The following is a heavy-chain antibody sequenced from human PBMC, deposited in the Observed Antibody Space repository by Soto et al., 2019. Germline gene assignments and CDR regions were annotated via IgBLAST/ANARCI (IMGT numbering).Heavy chain of an antibody. V-gene: IGHV4-39*01. CDR3: ARHHWGIEVLFDP. D-gene: IGHD7-27*01. CDR2: IYYSGST. Sequence: SETLSLTCTVSGGSISSSSYYWGWIRQPPGKGLEWIGSIYYSGSTYYNPSLKSRVTISVDTSKNQFSLKLSSVTAADTAVYYCARHHWGIEVLFDPWGQGTLVTVSS. J-gene: IGHJ5*02. CDR1: GGSISSSSYY.